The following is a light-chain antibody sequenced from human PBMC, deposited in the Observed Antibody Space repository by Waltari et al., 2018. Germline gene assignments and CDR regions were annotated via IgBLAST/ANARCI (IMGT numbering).Light chain of an antibody. CDR3: LQRSLWPWT. V-gene: IGKV3-11*01. Sequence: IVLTQSPTTLSLPPGESATLSGRASQTVSTYLAWFQQKPGQAPRLLIYDASNRAPGIPARFSGSGSGTDFSLTISSLEPEDFAVYYCLQRSLWPWTFGQGTKVAVK. J-gene: IGKJ1*01. CDR1: QTVSTY. CDR2: DAS.